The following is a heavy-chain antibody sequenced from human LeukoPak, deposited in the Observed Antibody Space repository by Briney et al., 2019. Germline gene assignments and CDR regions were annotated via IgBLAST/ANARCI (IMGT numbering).Heavy chain of an antibody. D-gene: IGHD6-19*01. CDR2: ISYDGSNK. Sequence: GGSLRLSCAASGFTFSSYAMHWVRQAPGKGLEWVAVISYDGSNKYYADSVKGRFTISRDNSRNTLYLQMNSLRAEDTAVYYCARGRYSSGWYYFDYWGQGTLVTVSS. CDR3: ARGRYSSGWYYFDY. CDR1: GFTFSSYA. V-gene: IGHV3-30*04. J-gene: IGHJ4*02.